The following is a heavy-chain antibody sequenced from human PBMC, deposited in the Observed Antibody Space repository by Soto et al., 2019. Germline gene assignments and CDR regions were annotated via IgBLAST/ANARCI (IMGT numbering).Heavy chain of an antibody. CDR3: ARDSAYGSGSYRWFDP. Sequence: QVQLQESGPGLVKPSQTLSLTCTVSGGSISSGGYYWSWIRQHPGKGLEWIGYIYYSGSTYYNPSLKSRVTISVDTSKNQFSLKLSSVTAADTAVYYCARDSAYGSGSYRWFDPWGQGTLVTVSS. J-gene: IGHJ5*02. CDR2: IYYSGST. CDR1: GGSISSGGYY. V-gene: IGHV4-31*03. D-gene: IGHD3-10*01.